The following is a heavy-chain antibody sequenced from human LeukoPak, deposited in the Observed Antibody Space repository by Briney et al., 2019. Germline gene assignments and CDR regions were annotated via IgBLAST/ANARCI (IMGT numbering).Heavy chain of an antibody. Sequence: GGSLRLSCAASGFTFSIYWMNWVRQAPGKGLVWVSRIKYDGSTTYYADSVKGRFTISRDNAKNTLYLQMNSLRAEDTAIYYCAKSDWFDPWGQGTLVTVSS. CDR1: GFTFSIYW. CDR3: AKSDWFDP. V-gene: IGHV3-74*01. J-gene: IGHJ5*02. CDR2: IKYDGSTT.